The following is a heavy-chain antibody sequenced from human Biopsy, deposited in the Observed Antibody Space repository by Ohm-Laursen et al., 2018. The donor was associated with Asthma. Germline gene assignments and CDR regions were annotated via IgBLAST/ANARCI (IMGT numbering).Heavy chain of an antibody. CDR2: ISWNSGNI. V-gene: IGHV3-9*01. CDR3: AKSADYYDSTDYLDF. Sequence: SLRLSCAATGFSFDDCAMHWARQAPGKGLEWVSSISWNSGNIDYADSVKGRFTISRDNAKNSLYLQMQSLRPEDTAFYYCAKSADYYDSTDYLDFWGRGTLVTVSS. J-gene: IGHJ4*01. D-gene: IGHD3-22*01. CDR1: GFSFDDCA.